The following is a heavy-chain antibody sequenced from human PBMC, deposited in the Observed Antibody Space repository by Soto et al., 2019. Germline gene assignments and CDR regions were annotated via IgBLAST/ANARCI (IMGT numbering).Heavy chain of an antibody. J-gene: IGHJ4*02. Sequence: QITLKESGPTLVKPTQTLTLTCTFSGFSLSTHTVGVTWIRQPPGKALEWLALIYWDDDKRYRPSLKSRLPITSDTSKNQVVLTMTNMDPVDTAPYYCAHIVTLDFRGYNLEFWGQGILVTVSS. CDR1: GFSLSTHTVG. D-gene: IGHD3-22*01. CDR3: AHIVTLDFRGYNLEF. CDR2: IYWDDDK. V-gene: IGHV2-5*02.